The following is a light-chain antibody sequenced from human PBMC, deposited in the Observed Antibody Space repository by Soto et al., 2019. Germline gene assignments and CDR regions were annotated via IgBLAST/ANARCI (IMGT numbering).Light chain of an antibody. CDR1: QSVSNK. CDR3: QQYDKWPLT. J-gene: IGKJ4*01. Sequence: EIVMTQSPATLSVSPGERATLSCRASQSVSNKLAWYQQKVGQAPTLLIFGASTRATGIPARFSGSGSGTEFTLTISSLQSEDFEVYCCQQYDKWPLTFGGGAKVEIK. V-gene: IGKV3-15*01. CDR2: GAS.